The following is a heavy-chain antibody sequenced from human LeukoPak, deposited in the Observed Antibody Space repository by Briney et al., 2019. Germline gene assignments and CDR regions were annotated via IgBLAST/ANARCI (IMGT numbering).Heavy chain of an antibody. Sequence: GGSLRLSCAVSGFTFSSYWMAWVRQAPGKGLEWVANVKQDGSEKYYVDSVKGRFTISRDNAKNSMFLQMNSLRAEDTAVYHCARDSGGDLDYWGQGTLVTVSS. D-gene: IGHD2-21*02. V-gene: IGHV3-7*05. CDR3: ARDSGGDLDY. CDR1: GFTFSSYW. CDR2: VKQDGSEK. J-gene: IGHJ4*02.